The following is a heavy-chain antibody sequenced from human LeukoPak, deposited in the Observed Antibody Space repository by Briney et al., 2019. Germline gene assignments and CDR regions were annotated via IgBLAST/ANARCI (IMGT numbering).Heavy chain of an antibody. D-gene: IGHD3-22*01. Sequence: GGSLRLSCTASGFIFSNYGMNWVRQAPGKGLEWISYIRGNSETIHYADSVKGRFTISRDNSKNTLYLQMNSLRAEDTAVYYCAKAPGRYYDSSGYPFDYWGQGTLVTVSS. CDR3: AKAPGRYYDSSGYPFDY. CDR1: GFIFSNYG. J-gene: IGHJ4*02. V-gene: IGHV3-23*01. CDR2: IRGNSETI.